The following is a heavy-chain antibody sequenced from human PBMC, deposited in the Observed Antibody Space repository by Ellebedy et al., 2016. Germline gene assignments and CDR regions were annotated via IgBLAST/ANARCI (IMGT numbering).Heavy chain of an antibody. D-gene: IGHD1-7*01. CDR3: ARGRRITGTTYYYYGMDV. V-gene: IGHV1-8*01. Sequence: ASVKVSCKVSGYTLTELSMHWVRQATGQGLEWMGWMNPNSGNTGYAQKFQGRVTMTRNTSISTAYMELSSLRSEDTAVYYCARGRRITGTTYYYYGMDVWGQGTTVTVSS. J-gene: IGHJ6*02. CDR1: GYTLTELS. CDR2: MNPNSGNT.